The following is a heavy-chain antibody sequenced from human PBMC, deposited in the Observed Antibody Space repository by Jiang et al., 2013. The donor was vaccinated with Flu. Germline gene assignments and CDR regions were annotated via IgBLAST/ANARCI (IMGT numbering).Heavy chain of an antibody. Sequence: GAEVKXPGESLKISCKGSGYSFTSYWIGWVRQMPGKGLEWMGIIYPGDSDTRYSPSFQGQVTISADKSISTAYLQWSSLKASDTAMYYCASSYDFWSGYPIFDYWGQGTLVTVSS. D-gene: IGHD3-3*01. CDR2: IYPGDSDT. CDR1: GYSFTSYW. CDR3: ASSYDFWSGYPIFDY. J-gene: IGHJ4*02. V-gene: IGHV5-51*01.